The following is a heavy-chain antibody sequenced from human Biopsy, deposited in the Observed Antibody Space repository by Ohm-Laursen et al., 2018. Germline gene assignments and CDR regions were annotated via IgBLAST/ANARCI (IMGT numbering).Heavy chain of an antibody. V-gene: IGHV1-18*01. Sequence: ASVKVSCHASGYTFTSYGISWVRQAPGQGLEWMGWINTYNGNTNYAQNLQGRVTMTTDTSTSTAYMELRSLRSDDTAVYYCARERGGYKRTDYWGQGTLVTVSS. J-gene: IGHJ4*02. CDR3: ARERGGYKRTDY. D-gene: IGHD5-24*01. CDR2: INTYNGNT. CDR1: GYTFTSYG.